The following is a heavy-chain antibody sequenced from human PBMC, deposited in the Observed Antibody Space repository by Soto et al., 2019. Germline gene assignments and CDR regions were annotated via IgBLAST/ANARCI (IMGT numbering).Heavy chain of an antibody. Sequence: EVQLLESGGGLVQPGGSLRLSCAASGFTFSSYAMSWVGQAPGKGLEWVSAISGSGGSTYHADSVKGRFTISRDNSKNTLYLQRNSLRAEDTGVYYCAYSRTPFDYWGQGTLVTVSS. CDR3: AYSRTPFDY. CDR1: GFTFSSYA. D-gene: IGHD6-13*01. J-gene: IGHJ4*02. V-gene: IGHV3-23*01. CDR2: ISGSGGST.